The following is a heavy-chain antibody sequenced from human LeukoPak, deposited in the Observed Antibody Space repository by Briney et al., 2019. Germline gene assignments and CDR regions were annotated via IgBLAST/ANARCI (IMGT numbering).Heavy chain of an antibody. V-gene: IGHV1-69*04. CDR2: IIPILGIE. Sequence: SVKVSCKASGGTFSSYAISWVRQAPGQGLEWMGRIIPILGIENYAQKFQGRVTITADKSTSTAYMELSSLRSDDTAVYYCASEDGSQACWGQGTLVTVSS. D-gene: IGHD1-26*01. CDR3: ASEDGSQAC. CDR1: GGTFSSYA. J-gene: IGHJ4*02.